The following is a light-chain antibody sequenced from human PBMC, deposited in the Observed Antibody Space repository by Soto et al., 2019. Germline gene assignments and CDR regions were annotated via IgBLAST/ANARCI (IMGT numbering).Light chain of an antibody. CDR2: EVS. CDR3: SSYTSSSTYV. V-gene: IGLV2-14*01. J-gene: IGLJ1*01. CDR1: SSDFGGYNY. Sequence: QSVLTQPASVSGSPGQSITISCTGTSSDFGGYNYVSWYQQHPGKAPKLMIYEVSNRPSGVSNRFSGSKSGNTASLTISGRQAEDEADYYCSSYTSSSTYVVGTGTKVTVL.